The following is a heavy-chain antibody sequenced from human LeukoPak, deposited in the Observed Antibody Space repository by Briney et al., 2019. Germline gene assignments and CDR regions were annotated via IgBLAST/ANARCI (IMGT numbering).Heavy chain of an antibody. D-gene: IGHD3-10*01. CDR2: IYYSGST. J-gene: IGHJ4*02. V-gene: IGHV4-39*07. CDR3: ARASTPSYGSGSYIDY. Sequence: SETLSLTCTVSGGSISSSSYYWGWIRQPPGKGLEWIGSIYYSGSTYYNPSLKSRVTISVDTSKNQFSLKLSSVTAADTAVYYCARASTPSYGSGSYIDYWGQGTLVTVSS. CDR1: GGSISSSSYY.